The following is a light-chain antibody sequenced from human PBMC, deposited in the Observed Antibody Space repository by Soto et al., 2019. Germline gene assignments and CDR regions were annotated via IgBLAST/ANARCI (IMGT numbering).Light chain of an antibody. CDR2: SST. CDR1: QSISYY. J-gene: IGKJ3*01. V-gene: IGKV1-39*01. CDR3: QQSDTTPFT. Sequence: DVQMTQSPSSLSASVGDRVTITCRASQSISYYLNWYQQQPGNAPKLLIYSSTTLQSGVPSRFSGSGSGTDFTLTISTLQLEDFATYYCQQSDTTPFTFGPGTKVEI.